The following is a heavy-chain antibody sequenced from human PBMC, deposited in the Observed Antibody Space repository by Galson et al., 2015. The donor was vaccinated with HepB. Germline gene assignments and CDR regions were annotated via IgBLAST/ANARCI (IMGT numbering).Heavy chain of an antibody. V-gene: IGHV3-49*04. D-gene: IGHD3-16*02. Sequence: SLRLSCASSGFSFGDYAMSWVRQAPGKGLEWVSFIRSKAYGGTTEYAASVKGRFTISRDDSKSIAYLQMNSLKIEDTAVYYCARGVIVSIRTFDYWGQGTLVTASS. CDR3: ARGVIVSIRTFDY. CDR1: GFSFGDYA. CDR2: IRSKAYGGTT. J-gene: IGHJ4*02.